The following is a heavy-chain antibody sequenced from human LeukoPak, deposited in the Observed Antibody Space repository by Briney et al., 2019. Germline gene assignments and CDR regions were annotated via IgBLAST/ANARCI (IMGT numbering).Heavy chain of an antibody. D-gene: IGHD2-2*01. J-gene: IGHJ4*02. CDR1: GFTFTSYG. Sequence: ASVKVSCKASGFTFTSYGISWVRQAPGQGLEWMGWISAYNGNTNYAQKLQGRVTMTTDTSTSTAYMELRSLRSDDTAVYYCARDTVRDCSSTSCDRLYVDTAMVTDYWGQGTLVTVSS. CDR2: ISAYNGNT. V-gene: IGHV1-18*01. CDR3: ARDTVRDCSSTSCDRLYVDTAMVTDY.